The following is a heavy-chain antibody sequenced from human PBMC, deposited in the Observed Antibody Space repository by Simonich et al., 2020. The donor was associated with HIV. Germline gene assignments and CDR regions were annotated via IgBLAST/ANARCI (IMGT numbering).Heavy chain of an antibody. V-gene: IGHV3-23*01. D-gene: IGHD3-3*01. CDR3: AKDRYYNFWSGYYDY. J-gene: IGHJ4*02. CDR1: GFTFSSYA. Sequence: EVQLLESGGGLVQPGGSLRLSCAASGFTFSSYAMSWVRPAPGKGLEWVSGMSGSGGSTYYADSVKGRFTISRDNSKNTLYLQMNSLRAEDTAVYYCAKDRYYNFWSGYYDYWGQGTLVTVSS. CDR2: MSGSGGST.